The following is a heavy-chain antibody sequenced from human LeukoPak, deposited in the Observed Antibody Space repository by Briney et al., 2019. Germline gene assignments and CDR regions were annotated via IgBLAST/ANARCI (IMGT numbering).Heavy chain of an antibody. CDR2: IKQDGSEK. CDR3: ASGYDSDIFDY. V-gene: IGHV3-7*01. J-gene: IGHJ4*02. D-gene: IGHD5-12*01. CDR1: GFTFSSYW. Sequence: PGGSLRLSCAASGFTFSSYWMSWVRQAPGKGLEWVANIKQDGSEKYYVDSVKGRLTISRDNAKNSLYLQMNSPRAEDTAVYYCASGYDSDIFDYWGQGTLVTVSS.